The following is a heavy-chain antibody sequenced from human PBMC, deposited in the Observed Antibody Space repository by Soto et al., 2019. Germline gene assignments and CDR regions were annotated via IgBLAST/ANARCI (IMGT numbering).Heavy chain of an antibody. CDR2: ISYDGSNK. CDR3: ARADYYDSSGYYI. J-gene: IGHJ4*02. Sequence: GGSLRLSCAASGFTFSSYAMHWVRQAPGKGLEWVAVISYDGSNKYYADSVKGRFTISRDNSKNTLYLQMNRLRAEDTAVYYCARADYYDSSGYYIWGQGTRVTVSS. CDR1: GFTFSSYA. D-gene: IGHD3-22*01. V-gene: IGHV3-30-3*01.